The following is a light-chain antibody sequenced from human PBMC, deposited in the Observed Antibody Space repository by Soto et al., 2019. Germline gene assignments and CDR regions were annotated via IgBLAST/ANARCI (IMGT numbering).Light chain of an antibody. CDR2: SAS. J-gene: IGKJ1*01. Sequence: DIQMTQSPSSLSASVGDSVTITCRTSQTINNYLNWYQQKPGKAPKLLVYSASNLQSGVPSRFSGSGSGTNFTLTISDLQPEDFKTYYCQTSDSTPWTLSQGTKVDIK. V-gene: IGKV1-39*01. CDR3: QTSDSTPWT. CDR1: QTINNY.